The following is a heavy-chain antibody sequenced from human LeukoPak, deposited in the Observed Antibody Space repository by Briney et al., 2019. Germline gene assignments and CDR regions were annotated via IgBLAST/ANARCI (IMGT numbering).Heavy chain of an antibody. Sequence: SSETLSLTCTVSGGSISSYYWSWMRQPPGKGLEWIGYIYYSGSTNYNPSLKSRVTISVDTSKNQFSLKLSSVTAADTAVYYCARERRFLEWLPEDYFDYWGQGTLVTVSS. V-gene: IGHV4-59*01. CDR3: ARERRFLEWLPEDYFDY. D-gene: IGHD3-3*01. CDR1: GGSISSYY. CDR2: IYYSGST. J-gene: IGHJ4*02.